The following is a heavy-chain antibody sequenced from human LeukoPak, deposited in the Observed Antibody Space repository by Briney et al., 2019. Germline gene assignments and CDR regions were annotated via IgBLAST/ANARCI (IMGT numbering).Heavy chain of an antibody. CDR3: VKGGTADRVGWTN. V-gene: IGHV3-23*01. D-gene: IGHD7-27*01. J-gene: IGHJ4*02. CDR1: GFTFSDHA. Sequence: PTGGSLRLSCAASGFTFSDHAMSWVRQAPAKGLEWVSSINGNGGGSYYIDSVKGRFTVPRDNSENALYLQMNNLRTEDTAVYFCVKGGTADRVGWTNWGQGSLVTAFS. CDR2: INGNGGGS.